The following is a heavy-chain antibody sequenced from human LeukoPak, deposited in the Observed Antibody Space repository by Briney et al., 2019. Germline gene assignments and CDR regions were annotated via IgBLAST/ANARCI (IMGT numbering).Heavy chain of an antibody. Sequence: GGSLRLSCAASRFTFSSYWMSWVRQAPGKGLEWVASIKQDGSEKYYVDSVKGRFTISRDNAKNSLYLQLNSLRAEDTAVYYCARARGGYDFDYWGQGTLVTVSS. CDR2: IKQDGSEK. J-gene: IGHJ4*02. V-gene: IGHV3-7*03. CDR1: RFTFSSYW. D-gene: IGHD5-12*01. CDR3: ARARGGYDFDY.